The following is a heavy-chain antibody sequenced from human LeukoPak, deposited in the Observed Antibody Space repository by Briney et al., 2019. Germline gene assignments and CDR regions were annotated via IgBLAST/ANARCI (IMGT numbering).Heavy chain of an antibody. V-gene: IGHV1-2*06. CDR3: AXXXXXXXSXLFDY. D-gene: IGHD2-2*01. J-gene: IGHJ4*02. CDR1: GYTFTGYH. CDR2: INPNSGDT. Sequence: ASVKVSCKASGYTFTGYHMHWVRQAPGQGLEWMGRINPNSGDTNYAQKFQGRVTMTRDTSISTAYVELSRLRSDDTAVYYCAXXXXXXXSXLFDYWGQGTLVTVSS.